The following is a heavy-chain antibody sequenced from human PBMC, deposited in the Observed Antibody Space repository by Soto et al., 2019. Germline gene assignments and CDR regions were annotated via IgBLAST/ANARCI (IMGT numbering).Heavy chain of an antibody. D-gene: IGHD2-2*01. Sequence: GASVKVSCKVSGYTLTELSMHWVRQAPGKGLEWMGGFDPEDGETIYAQKFQGRVTMTEDTSTDTAYMELSSLRSEDTAVYYCATDHYCSSTSCRRIDYWGQGTLVTVSS. J-gene: IGHJ4*02. CDR1: GYTLTELS. V-gene: IGHV1-24*01. CDR2: FDPEDGET. CDR3: ATDHYCSSTSCRRIDY.